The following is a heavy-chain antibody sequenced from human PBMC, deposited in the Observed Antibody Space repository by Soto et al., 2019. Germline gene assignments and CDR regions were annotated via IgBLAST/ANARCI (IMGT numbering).Heavy chain of an antibody. D-gene: IGHD6-19*01. CDR2: INPNRGGT. J-gene: IGHJ6*02. CDR1: GYTFTGYY. Sequence: ASVKVFCNASGYTFTGYYMRWVRHAPGQGLEWMGWINPNRGGTNYAQKFQGWVAMTRATSISTAYMELSRLRSDDTAVYYCAREVGVAGTHLNYYYYGMDVWGQGTTVTVSS. CDR3: AREVGVAGTHLNYYYYGMDV. V-gene: IGHV1-2*04.